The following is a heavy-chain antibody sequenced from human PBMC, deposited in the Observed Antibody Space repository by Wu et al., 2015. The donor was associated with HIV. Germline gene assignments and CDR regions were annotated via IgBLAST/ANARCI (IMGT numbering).Heavy chain of an antibody. CDR3: TRDFGGALATGFDY. CDR2: INPNSGGT. D-gene: IGHD3-3*01. CDR1: GYTFTGYL. V-gene: IGHV1-2*02. Sequence: QVQLVQSGAELKKPGASVRVSCRASGYTFTGYLIHWVRQAPGQGLEWMGWINPNSGGTKYAQNFQGRVTMTRDTSITTAYMELTSLTSDDTAVYSCTRDFGGALATGFDYWGQGTLVTVSS. J-gene: IGHJ4*02.